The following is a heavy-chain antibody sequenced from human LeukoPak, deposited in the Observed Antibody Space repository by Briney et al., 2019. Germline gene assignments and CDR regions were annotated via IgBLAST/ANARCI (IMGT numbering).Heavy chain of an antibody. Sequence: SETLSLTCTVSGGSISSYYWSWIRQPAGKGLEWIGRIYTSGSTNYNPSLKSRVTMSVDTSKNRFSLKLSSVTAADTAVYYCAREYYDILTGYGIHWYFDLWGRGTLVTVSS. CDR3: AREYYDILTGYGIHWYFDL. J-gene: IGHJ2*01. CDR2: IYTSGST. V-gene: IGHV4-4*07. D-gene: IGHD3-9*01. CDR1: GGSISSYY.